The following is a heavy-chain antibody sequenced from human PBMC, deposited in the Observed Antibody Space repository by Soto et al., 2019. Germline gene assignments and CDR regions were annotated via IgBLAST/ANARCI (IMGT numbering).Heavy chain of an antibody. CDR1: GGTFSSYA. J-gene: IGHJ5*02. Sequence: SVKVSCKASGGTFSSYAISWVRQAPGQGLEWMGGIIPIFGTANYAQKFQGRVTITADKSTSTAYMELSSLRSEDTAVYYCARASRYFDWLGSPSPAFDPWGQGTLVTV. V-gene: IGHV1-69*06. CDR3: ARASRYFDWLGSPSPAFDP. CDR2: IIPIFGTA. D-gene: IGHD3-9*01.